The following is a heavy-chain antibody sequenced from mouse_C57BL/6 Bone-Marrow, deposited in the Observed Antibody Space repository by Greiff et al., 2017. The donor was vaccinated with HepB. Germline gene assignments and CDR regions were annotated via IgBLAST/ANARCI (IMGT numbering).Heavy chain of an antibody. CDR3: AREITTVVGYYFDY. Sequence: QVHVKQPGAELVKPGASVKMSCKASGYTFTSYWITWVKQRPGQGLEWIGDIYPGSGSTNYNEKFKSKATLTVDTSSSTAYMQLSSLTSEDSAVYYCAREITTVVGYYFDYWGQGTTLTVSS. CDR1: GYTFTSYW. D-gene: IGHD1-1*01. V-gene: IGHV1-55*01. J-gene: IGHJ2*01. CDR2: IYPGSGST.